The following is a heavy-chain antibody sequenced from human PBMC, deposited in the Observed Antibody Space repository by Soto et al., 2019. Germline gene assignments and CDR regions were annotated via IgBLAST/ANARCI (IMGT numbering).Heavy chain of an antibody. D-gene: IGHD6-13*01. Sequence: GASVKVPCKASGGTFSSYAISWVRQAPGQGLEWMGGITPIFGTANYAQKFQGRVTITADKSTSTAYMELSSLRSEDTAVYYCANPQSAGDYYYYGMDVWGQGTTVTVSS. CDR2: ITPIFGTA. J-gene: IGHJ6*02. CDR1: GGTFSSYA. V-gene: IGHV1-69*06. CDR3: ANPQSAGDYYYYGMDV.